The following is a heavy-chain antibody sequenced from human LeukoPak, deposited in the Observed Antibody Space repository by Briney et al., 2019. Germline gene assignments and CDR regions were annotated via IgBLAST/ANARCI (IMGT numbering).Heavy chain of an antibody. CDR1: GFTVSSNY. CDR2: IYSGDST. J-gene: IGHJ4*02. D-gene: IGHD1-26*01. CDR3: ARVPPYSGSYSYYFDY. Sequence: GGSLRPSCAASGFTVSSNYMSWVRQAPGKGLEWVSVIYSGDSTYYADSVKGRFTISRDNSKNTLYLQMNSLRAEDTAVYYCARVPPYSGSYSYYFDYWGQGTLVTVSP. V-gene: IGHV3-66*02.